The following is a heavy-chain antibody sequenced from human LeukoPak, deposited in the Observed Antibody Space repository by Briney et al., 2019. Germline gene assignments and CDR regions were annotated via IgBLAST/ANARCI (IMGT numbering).Heavy chain of an antibody. V-gene: IGHV3-48*03. Sequence: GGSLRHSCAASGFTFSSYEMNWVRQAPGKGLEWVSYISSSGSTIYYADSVKGRFTIPRDNAKNSLYLQMNSLRAEDTAVYYCARGEDGGDYWGQGTLVTVSS. CDR3: ARGEDGGDY. J-gene: IGHJ4*02. CDR1: GFTFSSYE. D-gene: IGHD3-10*01. CDR2: ISSSGSTI.